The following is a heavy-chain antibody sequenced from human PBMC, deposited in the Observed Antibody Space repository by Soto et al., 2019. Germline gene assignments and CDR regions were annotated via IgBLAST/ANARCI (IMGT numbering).Heavy chain of an antibody. Sequence: QVQLVESGGGVVQPGRSLRLSCAASGFTFSRYTMHWVRQAPGKGLEWVAVISYDASNKHYADSVKGRFTISRDNSKNTVYLQMNSLRAEDTAVYYCARGAAITIFGSFDLWGRGTLVTVSS. J-gene: IGHJ2*01. V-gene: IGHV3-30-3*01. CDR2: ISYDASNK. D-gene: IGHD3-3*01. CDR3: ARGAAITIFGSFDL. CDR1: GFTFSRYT.